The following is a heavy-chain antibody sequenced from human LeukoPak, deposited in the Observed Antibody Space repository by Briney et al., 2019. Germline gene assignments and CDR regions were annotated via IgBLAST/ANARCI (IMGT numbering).Heavy chain of an antibody. D-gene: IGHD2-2*01. V-gene: IGHV4-39*01. Sequence: SETLSLTCVVYGGSFSGYYWGWIRQPPGKGLEWIGSIYYSGSTYYNPSLKSRVTISVDTSKNQFSLKLSSVTAADTAVYYCARLEVVPAATGLTWFDPWGQGTLVTVSS. J-gene: IGHJ5*02. CDR3: ARLEVVPAATGLTWFDP. CDR1: GGSFSGYY. CDR2: IYYSGST.